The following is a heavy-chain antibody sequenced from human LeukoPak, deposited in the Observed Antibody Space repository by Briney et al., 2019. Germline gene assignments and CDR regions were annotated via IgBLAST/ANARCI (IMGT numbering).Heavy chain of an antibody. D-gene: IGHD3-22*01. Sequence: PSETLSLTCTVSGGSISSYYWSWIRQPPGKGLEWIGYIYYSGSTNYNPSLKSRVTISVDTSKNQFSLKLSSVTAADTAVYYCARRSSGYYPHGAFDIWGQGTMVTVSS. CDR1: GGSISSYY. CDR3: ARRSSGYYPHGAFDI. CDR2: IYYSGST. J-gene: IGHJ3*02. V-gene: IGHV4-59*08.